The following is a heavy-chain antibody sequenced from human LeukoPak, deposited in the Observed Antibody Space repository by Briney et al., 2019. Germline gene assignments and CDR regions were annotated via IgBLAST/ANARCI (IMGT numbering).Heavy chain of an antibody. J-gene: IGHJ3*02. CDR3: ARDRALYDILTGYWFGAFDI. CDR1: GGSISSGGYS. CDR2: IYYSGST. D-gene: IGHD3-9*01. Sequence: SETLSLTCTVSGGSISSGGYSWSWIRQHPGKGLEWIGYIYYSGSTYYNPSPKSRVTISVDTSKNQFSLKLSSVTAADTAVYYCARDRALYDILTGYWFGAFDIWGQGTMVTVSS. V-gene: IGHV4-31*03.